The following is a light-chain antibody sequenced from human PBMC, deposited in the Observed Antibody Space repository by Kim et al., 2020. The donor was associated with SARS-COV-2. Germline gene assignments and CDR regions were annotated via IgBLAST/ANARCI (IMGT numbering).Light chain of an antibody. CDR2: GAS. CDR3: QQYGTSPFT. Sequence: SPGERAPLSCRARQILSSNFLAWYQHTPGQAPRLLIYGASSRATGIPDRFSGSGSETDFTLTIARLEPGDFAVYYCQQYGTSPFTFGGGTKVDIK. CDR1: QILSSNF. J-gene: IGKJ4*01. V-gene: IGKV3-20*01.